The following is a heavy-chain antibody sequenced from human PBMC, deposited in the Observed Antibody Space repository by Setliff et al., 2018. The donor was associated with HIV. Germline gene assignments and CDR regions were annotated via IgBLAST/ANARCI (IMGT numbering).Heavy chain of an antibody. CDR3: ARATATKPFDI. J-gene: IGHJ3*02. D-gene: IGHD5-18*01. CDR1: GGSISSYY. Sequence: PSETLSLTCTVSGGSISSYYWSWIRQPPGKGLECMGYIHSSGSTNYNPSLQSRVTISVDTSKNQFSLKLSSVTAADTALYYCARATATKPFDIWGQGTVVTVSS. CDR2: IHSSGST. V-gene: IGHV4-4*09.